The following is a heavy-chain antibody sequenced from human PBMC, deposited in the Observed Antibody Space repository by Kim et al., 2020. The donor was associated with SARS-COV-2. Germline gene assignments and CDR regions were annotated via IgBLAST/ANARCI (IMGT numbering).Heavy chain of an antibody. J-gene: IGHJ3*02. CDR2: IYYSGST. CDR3: ARVGYYDSSGNDAFDI. CDR1: GGSISSYY. D-gene: IGHD3-22*01. Sequence: SETLSLTCTVSGGSISSYYWSWIRQPPGKGLEWIGYIYYSGSTNYNPSLKSRVTISVDTSKNQFSLKLSSVTAADTAVYYCARVGYYDSSGNDAFDIWGQGTMVTVSS. V-gene: IGHV4-59*01.